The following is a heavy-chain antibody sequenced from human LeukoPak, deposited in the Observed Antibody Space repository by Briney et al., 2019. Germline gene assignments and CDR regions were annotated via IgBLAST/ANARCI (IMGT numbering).Heavy chain of an antibody. Sequence: GSLRLSCAASGFTFSSYAMSWVRQAPGKGLEWVSAISGSGASTYYADSVKGRFTISRDNSKNTLYLQMNSLRAEDTAVYYCAKAFTLVVPAAPFDYWGQGTLVTVSS. J-gene: IGHJ4*02. CDR3: AKAFTLVVPAAPFDY. V-gene: IGHV3-23*01. CDR2: ISGSGAST. D-gene: IGHD2-2*01. CDR1: GFTFSSYA.